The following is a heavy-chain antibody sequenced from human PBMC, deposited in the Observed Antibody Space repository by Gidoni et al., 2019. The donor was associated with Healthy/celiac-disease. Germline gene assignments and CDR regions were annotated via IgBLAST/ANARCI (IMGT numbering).Heavy chain of an antibody. J-gene: IGHJ6*02. V-gene: IGHV3-73*01. Sequence: EVQLVESGGGLVQPGGSLKLSCAASGFTFSGSAMHWVRQASGKGPEWVGRIRSKANSYATAYAASVKGRFTISRDDSKNTAYLQMNSLKTEDTAVYYCTRRGSGTFGYYYYYGMDVWGQGTTVTVSS. CDR1: GFTFSGSA. CDR3: TRRGSGTFGYYYYYGMDV. D-gene: IGHD3-16*01. CDR2: IRSKANSYAT.